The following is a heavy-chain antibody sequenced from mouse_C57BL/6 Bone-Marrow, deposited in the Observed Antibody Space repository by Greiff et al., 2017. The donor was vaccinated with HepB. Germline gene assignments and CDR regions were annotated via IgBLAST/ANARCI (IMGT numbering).Heavy chain of an antibody. J-gene: IGHJ3*01. D-gene: IGHD2-4*01. CDR3: SEDSAVYYCAWMGIYYDYDGFAS. CDR1: YTFSRRVH. CDR2: GQGLEWIG. Sequence: QVHVKQSGPELARPWASVKISCQAFYTFSRRVHFAIRDTNDWMQWVKQRPGQGLEWIGAIYPGNGDTSYNQKFKGKATLTADKSSSTAYMQLSSLTSEDSAVYYCAWMGIYYDYDGFASWGQGTLVTVSA. V-gene: IGHV1-87*01.